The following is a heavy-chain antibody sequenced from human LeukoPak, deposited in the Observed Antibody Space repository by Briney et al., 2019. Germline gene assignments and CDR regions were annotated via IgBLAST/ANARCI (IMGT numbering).Heavy chain of an antibody. CDR3: ARVVSQYGDYAWIVNWFDP. CDR1: GASITGYY. V-gene: IGHV4-4*07. J-gene: IGHJ5*02. D-gene: IGHD4-17*01. CDR2: TYTSGST. Sequence: SETLSLTCSVSGASITGYYWSWIRQPAGKGLEWIGRTYTSGSTDYNPSLRSRVTISVDTSKNQFSLKLSSVIAADTAVYYCARVVSQYGDYAWIVNWFDPWGQGTLVTVSS.